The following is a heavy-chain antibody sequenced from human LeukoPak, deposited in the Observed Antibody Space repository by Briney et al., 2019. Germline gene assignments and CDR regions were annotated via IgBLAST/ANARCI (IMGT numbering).Heavy chain of an antibody. J-gene: IGHJ4*02. CDR2: LYSGGGS. V-gene: IGHV3-53*01. Sequence: GGSLRLSCPASGFTVNNSYMTWVRQAPGMGLEWVSLLYSGGGSYYADSVKGRFTISRHDSKNTLYLQMNSLRAEDTAVYYCAKGGYGGNLGYWGQGTLVTVSS. D-gene: IGHD4-23*01. CDR1: GFTVNNSY. CDR3: AKGGYGGNLGY.